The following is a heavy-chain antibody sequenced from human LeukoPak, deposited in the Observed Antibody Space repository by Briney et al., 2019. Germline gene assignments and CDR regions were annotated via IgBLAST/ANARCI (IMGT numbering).Heavy chain of an antibody. D-gene: IGHD3-22*01. CDR3: AKGPYYYDSSGYYTPDWFDP. CDR1: GFTFSAYA. J-gene: IGHJ5*02. V-gene: IGHV3-23*05. CDR2: IGSDNKP. Sequence: GGSLRLSCEASGFTFSAYAMTWVRQAPGKGLEWVSSIGSDNKPHYSESVKGRFAISRDNSKSMLFLQLNSLRAEDTAVYYCAKGPYYYDSSGYYTPDWFDPWGQGTLVTVSS.